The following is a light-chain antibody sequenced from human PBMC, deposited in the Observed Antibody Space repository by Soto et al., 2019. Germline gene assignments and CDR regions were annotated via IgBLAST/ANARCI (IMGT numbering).Light chain of an antibody. J-gene: IGKJ5*01. CDR1: QSVSSSY. CDR3: QQVDTSPPIT. Sequence: EIVLTQSPGTLSLSPGERATLSCRASQSVSSSYLAWYQQKPGQAPRLLIYGASSRATGIPDRFSGSGSGTDFTLTISRLEPGDFAVYYSQQVDTSPPITFGQGTRLDIK. V-gene: IGKV3-20*01. CDR2: GAS.